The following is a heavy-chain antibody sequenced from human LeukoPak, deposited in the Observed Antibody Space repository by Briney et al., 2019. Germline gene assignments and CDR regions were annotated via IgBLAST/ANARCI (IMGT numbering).Heavy chain of an antibody. D-gene: IGHD3-9*01. Sequence: GGSLRLSCAASGFTVSSNYMSWVRQAPGKGLEWVSVIYSGGSTYYADSVKGRFTISRDNSKNTLYLQMNSLRAEDTAVYYCARRYYDILTGPRIDYWGQGTLVTVSS. J-gene: IGHJ4*02. V-gene: IGHV3-66*01. CDR2: IYSGGST. CDR1: GFTVSSNY. CDR3: ARRYYDILTGPRIDY.